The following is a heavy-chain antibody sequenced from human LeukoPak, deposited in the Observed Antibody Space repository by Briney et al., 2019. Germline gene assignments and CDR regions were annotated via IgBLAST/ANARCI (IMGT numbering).Heavy chain of an antibody. CDR1: GFIFRDVW. J-gene: IGHJ4*02. Sequence: PGGSLRLSCAGSGFIFRDVWMSWVRQAPGKGLEWVGRIKSKSDGGTIDYAAPVKGRVTMSRDDSKKTFSLEMNNLKTEDTGDYYCTTDLDYWGQGTLVTVSS. CDR2: IKSKSDGGTI. V-gene: IGHV3-15*01. CDR3: TTDLDY.